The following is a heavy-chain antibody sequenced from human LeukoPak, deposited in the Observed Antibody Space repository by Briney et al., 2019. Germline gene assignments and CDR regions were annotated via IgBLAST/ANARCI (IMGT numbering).Heavy chain of an antibody. D-gene: IGHD3-16*02. CDR3: ARDYDYVWGSYRYIYFDY. CDR1: GFTFSSYS. V-gene: IGHV3-21*01. CDR2: ISSSSSYI. Sequence: GGSLRLSCAASGFTFSSYSMNWVRQAPGKGLEWVSSISSSSSYIYYADSVKGRFTISRDNVKNSLYLQMNSLRAEDTAVYYCARDYDYVWGSYRYIYFDYWGQGTLVTVSS. J-gene: IGHJ4*02.